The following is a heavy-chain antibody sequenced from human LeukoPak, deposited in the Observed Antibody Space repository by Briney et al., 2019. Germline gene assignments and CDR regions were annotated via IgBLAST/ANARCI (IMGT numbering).Heavy chain of an antibody. CDR3: GNALGI. V-gene: IGHV3-23*02. J-gene: IGHJ4*02. CDR2: ISGNGGHDT. CDR1: GFTFSNYW. D-gene: IGHD7-27*01. Sequence: GGSLRLSCAASGFTFSNYWMSWVRQVPGKGLEWVSSISGNGGHDTHYGDSVKGRFTISRDDSNNTLYLQMNRLRVEDTAVYYCGNALGIWGQGALVTVSS.